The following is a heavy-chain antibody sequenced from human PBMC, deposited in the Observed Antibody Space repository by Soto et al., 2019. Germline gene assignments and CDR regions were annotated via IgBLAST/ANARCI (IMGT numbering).Heavy chain of an antibody. CDR3: ASRKGTKDDFWSGYYYYFDY. V-gene: IGHV4-34*01. J-gene: IGHJ4*02. CDR1: GGSFSGYY. CDR2: INHSGST. Sequence: SETLSLTCAVYGGSFSGYYWSWIRQPPGKGLEWIGEINHSGSTNYNPSLKSRVTISVDTSKNQFSLKLSSVTAADTAVYYCASRKGTKDDFWSGYYYYFDYWGQXTLVTVSS. D-gene: IGHD3-3*01.